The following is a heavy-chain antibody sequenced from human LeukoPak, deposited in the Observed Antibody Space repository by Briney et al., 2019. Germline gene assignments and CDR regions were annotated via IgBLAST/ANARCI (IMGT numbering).Heavy chain of an antibody. D-gene: IGHD2-2*02. J-gene: IGHJ6*03. CDR2: INHSGST. CDR3: ARGGYCSSTSCYTEYYYYMDV. V-gene: IGHV4-34*01. CDR1: GGSFSGYY. Sequence: KPSETLSLTCAVYGGSFSGYYWSWIRQPPGKGLEWIGEINHSGSTNYNPSLKSRVTISVDTSKNQFSLKLSSVTAADTAVYYCARGGYCSSTSCYTEYYYYMDVWGKGTTVTVSS.